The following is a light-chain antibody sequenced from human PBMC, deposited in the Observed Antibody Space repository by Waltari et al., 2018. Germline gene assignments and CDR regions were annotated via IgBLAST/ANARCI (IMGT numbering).Light chain of an antibody. CDR2: DAS. V-gene: IGKV1-33*01. J-gene: IGKJ1*01. Sequence: DIQMTQSPSSLSASVGDRVTITCQASQDISNYLNWYQQKPGKAPKLLIYDASNLETGVPSRFSGSGSGTDFTFTISSLQPEDVAVYYCQQFYTQPRTFGQGTKVEVK. CDR1: QDISNY. CDR3: QQFYTQPRT.